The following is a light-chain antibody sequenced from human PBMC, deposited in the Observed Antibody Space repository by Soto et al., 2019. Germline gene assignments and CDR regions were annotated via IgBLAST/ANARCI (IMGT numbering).Light chain of an antibody. V-gene: IGLV2-14*01. Sequence: QSALTQPASVSGSPGQSITISCTGTSRDVGGYKYVSWYQQHPGKAPKLMIYEVSNRPSGVSNRFSGSKSGNTASLTISGLQAEDEADYYCSSYTSSSTFVFGTGTKLTVL. CDR1: SRDVGGYKY. CDR3: SSYTSSSTFV. J-gene: IGLJ1*01. CDR2: EVS.